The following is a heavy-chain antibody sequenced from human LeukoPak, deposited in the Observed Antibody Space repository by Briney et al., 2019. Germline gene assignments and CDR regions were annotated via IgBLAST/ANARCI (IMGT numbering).Heavy chain of an antibody. Sequence: PGGSLRLSCAASGFSFDNYAMTWVRQAPGKGLEGVSAIRLSDGYTYYADSVQGRFIISRDTSENTVSLQMSDLTDDGRALYYCARVAGSYSIRPFDFWGQGTVVIVSS. J-gene: IGHJ4*02. D-gene: IGHD1-26*01. CDR2: IRLSDGYT. CDR3: ARVAGSYSIRPFDF. CDR1: GFSFDNYA. V-gene: IGHV3-23*01.